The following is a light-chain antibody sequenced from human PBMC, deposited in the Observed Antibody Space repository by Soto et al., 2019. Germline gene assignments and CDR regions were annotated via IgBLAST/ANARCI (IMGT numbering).Light chain of an antibody. CDR3: QQYGSSGT. CDR2: VAS. Sequence: EIVLTQSPGTLSRSPGERATLSCRASQSVSNNYLAWYQQKPGQAPSLLIYVASNRATGIPARFSGSGSGTDFTLTISRLEPEDFAVYYCQQYGSSGTFGQGTKVDIK. V-gene: IGKV3-20*01. J-gene: IGKJ1*01. CDR1: QSVSNNY.